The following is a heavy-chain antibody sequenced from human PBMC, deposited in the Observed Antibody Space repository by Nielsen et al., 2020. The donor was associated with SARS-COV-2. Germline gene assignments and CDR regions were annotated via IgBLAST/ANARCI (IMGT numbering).Heavy chain of an antibody. D-gene: IGHD3-3*01. V-gene: IGHV3-30*02. CDR1: GFTFSSYG. J-gene: IGHJ4*02. CDR2: IWYDGSNK. CDR3: AKDMGDFWSGP. Sequence: GESLKISCAASGFTFSSYGMHWVRQAPGKGLEWVAVIWYDGSNKYYADSVKGRFTISRDNSKNTLYLQMNSLRAEDTALYYCAKDMGDFWSGPWGQGTLVTVSS.